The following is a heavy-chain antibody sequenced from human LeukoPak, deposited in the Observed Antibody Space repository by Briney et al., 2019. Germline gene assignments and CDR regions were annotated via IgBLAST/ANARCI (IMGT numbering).Heavy chain of an antibody. J-gene: IGHJ3*02. D-gene: IGHD3-22*01. CDR3: ARSGTDYYDSSGYYSQVAFDI. CDR1: GYNFASYW. Sequence: GESLKISCNGSGYNFASYWIGWVRQMPGKGLEWMGIIYPGYSETKYSPSFQGHVTISADRSINTAYVQWSSLKASDTAMYYCARSGTDYYDSSGYYSQVAFDIWGQGTVVTVSS. CDR2: IYPGYSET. V-gene: IGHV5-51*01.